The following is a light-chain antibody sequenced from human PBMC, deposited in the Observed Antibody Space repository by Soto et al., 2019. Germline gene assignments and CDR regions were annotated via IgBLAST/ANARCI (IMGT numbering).Light chain of an antibody. CDR3: LQPDSYRWT. V-gene: IGKV1-17*01. Sequence: RTLSPAFXTPTNHDRLAIRSRESEGIRYDLRWYQQKPGHPXKXXLYADSSLHSGVPSRLSGSGSGKDFHTTIRRVLPEDFENYCCLQPDSYRWTVGDGTQVDI. CDR1: EGIRYD. J-gene: IGKJ1*01. CDR2: ADS.